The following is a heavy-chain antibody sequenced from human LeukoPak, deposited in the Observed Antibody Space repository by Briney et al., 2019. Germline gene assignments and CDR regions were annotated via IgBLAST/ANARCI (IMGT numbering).Heavy chain of an antibody. Sequence: KVSCKASGYTFTDYYFQWVRQMPGKGLEWMGIIYPGDSDTRYSPSFQGQVTISADKSISTAYLQWSSLKASDTAMYYCARHSWLEDYYYGMDVWGQGTTVTVSS. D-gene: IGHD6-19*01. CDR3: ARHSWLEDYYYGMDV. V-gene: IGHV5-51*01. CDR2: IYPGDSDT. J-gene: IGHJ6*02. CDR1: GYTFTDYY.